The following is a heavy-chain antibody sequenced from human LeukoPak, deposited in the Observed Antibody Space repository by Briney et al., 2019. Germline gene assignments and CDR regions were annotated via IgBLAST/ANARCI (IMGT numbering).Heavy chain of an antibody. Sequence: TLSLTCTVSGGSISSADYYWSWFRQPPGKDLEWIGYAYYSGDTYYNPSLRSRVTTSTDMSKNQFSLKLSSVTAADTAVYYCARHPAGGGYFDYWGQGTLVTVSS. V-gene: IGHV4-31*03. CDR3: ARHPAGGGYFDY. CDR2: AYYSGDT. CDR1: GGSISSADYY. D-gene: IGHD3-16*01. J-gene: IGHJ4*02.